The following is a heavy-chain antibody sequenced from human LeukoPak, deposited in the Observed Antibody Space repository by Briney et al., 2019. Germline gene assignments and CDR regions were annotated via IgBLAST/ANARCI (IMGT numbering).Heavy chain of an antibody. CDR2: IKSKADGGTT. J-gene: IGHJ6*02. CDR3: TTDREGGMDV. Sequence: GGSLRLSCAASGFSHAWMSWVRQTPGKGLEWVGRIKSKADGGTTDYVAPVKGRFTISRDDSKNTLYLQMNSLKTEDTAVYYCTTDREGGMDVWGQGTTVTVSS. CDR1: GFSHAW. V-gene: IGHV3-15*01.